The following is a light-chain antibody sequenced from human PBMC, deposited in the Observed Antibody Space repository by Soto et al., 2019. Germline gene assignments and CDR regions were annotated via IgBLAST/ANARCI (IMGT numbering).Light chain of an antibody. CDR1: SGTIASNY. J-gene: IGLJ1*01. Sequence: NFMLTQPHSVSESPGKTGIISCTRSSGTIASNYVQWYQQRPGSYPTTVIYDSDQIPSGVPDRFSGSIDSSSNSASLTISGLTTEDEADYCCQSYDRNIYVFGTGTQLTVL. V-gene: IGLV6-57*01. CDR2: DSD. CDR3: QSYDRNIYV.